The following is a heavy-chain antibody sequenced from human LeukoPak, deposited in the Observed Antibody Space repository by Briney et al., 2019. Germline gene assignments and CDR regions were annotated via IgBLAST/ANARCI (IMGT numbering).Heavy chain of an antibody. J-gene: IGHJ4*02. CDR3: ARGPDGYNSFDY. V-gene: IGHV4-31*03. D-gene: IGHD5-24*01. CDR2: IYYSGST. CDR1: GGSISSGGYY. Sequence: SQTLSLTCTVSGGSISSGGYYWSWIRQHPGKGLEWIGYIYYSGSTYYNPSLKSRVTISVDTSKNQFSLKLSSVTAADTAVYYCARGPDGYNSFDYWGQGTLVTVSS.